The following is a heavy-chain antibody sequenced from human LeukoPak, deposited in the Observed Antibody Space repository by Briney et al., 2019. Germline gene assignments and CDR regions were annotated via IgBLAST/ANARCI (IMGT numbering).Heavy chain of an antibody. J-gene: IGHJ5*02. CDR3: AKVAVRDIVVVPAAPTPTWFDP. D-gene: IGHD2-2*01. Sequence: PGGSLRLSCAASGFTFSDYYMSWIRQAPGKGLEWVSYISSSGSTIYYADSVKGRFTISRDNAKNTLYLQMNSLRAEDTAVYYCAKVAVRDIVVVPAAPTPTWFDPWGQGTLVTVSS. CDR2: ISSSGSTI. V-gene: IGHV3-11*01. CDR1: GFTFSDYY.